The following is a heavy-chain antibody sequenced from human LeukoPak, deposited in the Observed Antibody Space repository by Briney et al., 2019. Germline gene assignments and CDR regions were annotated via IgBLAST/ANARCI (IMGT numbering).Heavy chain of an antibody. CDR1: GGSISSHY. CDR3: ARGHCSSTSCYLNWFDP. J-gene: IGHJ5*02. Sequence: SETPSLTCTVSGGSISSHYWSWIRQPPGKGLEWIGYIYYSGSTNYSPSLKSRVTISVDTSKNQFSLKLSSVTAADTAVYYCARGHCSSTSCYLNWFDPWGEGTLVSVSS. D-gene: IGHD2-2*01. CDR2: IYYSGST. V-gene: IGHV4-59*11.